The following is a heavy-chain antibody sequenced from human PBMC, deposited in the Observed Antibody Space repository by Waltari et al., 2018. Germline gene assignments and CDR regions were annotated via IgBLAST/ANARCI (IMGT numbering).Heavy chain of an antibody. Sequence: RYYWSWIRQPAGEGLEWIGRINTSGNTKFNPSLESRVTVSVDTSKNQFSLKLSSVTAADTAVYYCAMSYSGYDYDSWGQGTLVTVSS. CDR3: AMSYSGYDYDS. CDR2: INTSGNT. J-gene: IGHJ4*02. D-gene: IGHD5-12*01. V-gene: IGHV4-4*07. CDR1: RYY.